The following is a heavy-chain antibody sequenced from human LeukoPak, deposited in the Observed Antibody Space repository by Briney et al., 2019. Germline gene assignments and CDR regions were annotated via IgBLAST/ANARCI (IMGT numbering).Heavy chain of an antibody. CDR3: VAEIIWLGDFLQSRDALGI. Sequence: GASVKVSCKVSGYTLNELSIHWVRQPPGKGLEWMGGFDPERHETIYSQKFQGRIYMSEDTVTDTAFLELSSLTSEDTAVYYCVAEIIWLGDFLQSRDALGIWGQGTGVTVSS. CDR1: GYTLNELS. J-gene: IGHJ3*02. CDR2: FDPERHET. V-gene: IGHV1-24*01. D-gene: IGHD3-10*01.